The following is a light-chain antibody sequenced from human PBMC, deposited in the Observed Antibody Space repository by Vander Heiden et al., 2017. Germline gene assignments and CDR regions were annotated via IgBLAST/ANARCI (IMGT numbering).Light chain of an antibody. Sequence: IQTTQSPSFVSASVGDRRTMTCRASQRIDSWLAWYRQKSGKAPELLIYGASTLENGVPARFSGRGFGRDFTLTISSLQPEDFGTYYCLQSTSFPATLGPGTRLEIK. J-gene: IGKJ5*01. CDR1: QRIDSW. V-gene: IGKV1-12*01. CDR3: LQSTSFPAT. CDR2: GAS.